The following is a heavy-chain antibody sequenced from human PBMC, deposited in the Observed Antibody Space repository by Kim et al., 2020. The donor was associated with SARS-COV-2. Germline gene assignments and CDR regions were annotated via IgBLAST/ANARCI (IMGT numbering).Heavy chain of an antibody. CDR3: ARWQQGGTAEYFQP. CDR2: ISTSSTTI. J-gene: IGHJ1*01. CDR1: GITFSNYN. Sequence: GGSLRLSCAASGITFSNYNMNWVRQAPGKGLEWVSYISTSSTTIYCADSVKGRFTISRNNDKKSLYLQMNSLRDEDTAAYYCARWQQGGTAEYFQPWGPGTLVTVSS. D-gene: IGHD6-13*01. V-gene: IGHV3-48*02.